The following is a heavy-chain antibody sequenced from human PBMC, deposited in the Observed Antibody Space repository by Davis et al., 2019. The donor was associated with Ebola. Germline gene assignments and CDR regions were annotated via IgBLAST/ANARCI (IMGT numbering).Heavy chain of an antibody. V-gene: IGHV3-48*03. CDR1: GFTFSSYE. CDR3: AREHYSGSTFFFDY. J-gene: IGHJ4*02. CDR2: ISSTGNTR. D-gene: IGHD4-11*01. Sequence: GESLKISCAASGFTFSSYEMNWVRQAPGKGLEWVSYISSTGNTRYYADSVKGRFTISRDNAKNSLSLQMNSLRAEDTAVYYCAREHYSGSTFFFDYWGQGTLVTVSS.